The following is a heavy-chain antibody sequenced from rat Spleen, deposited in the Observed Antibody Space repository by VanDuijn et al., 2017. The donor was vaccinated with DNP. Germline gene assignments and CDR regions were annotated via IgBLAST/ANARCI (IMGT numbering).Heavy chain of an antibody. CDR1: GFIFSDYA. CDR3: ARDGGAGDFDY. V-gene: IGHV5-17*01. D-gene: IGHD1-12*02. Sequence: EVQLVESDGGLVQPGRSLKLSCVASGFIFSDYAMAWVRQSPKKGLEWVATIIYDGSSTYYRDSVKGRFTVSRDNVQNTLYLQMSKLGSEDTATYYCARDGGAGDFDYWGQGVMVTVSS. CDR2: IIYDGSST. J-gene: IGHJ2*01.